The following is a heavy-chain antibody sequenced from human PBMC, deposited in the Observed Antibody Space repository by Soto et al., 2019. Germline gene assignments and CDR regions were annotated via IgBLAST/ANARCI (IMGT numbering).Heavy chain of an antibody. CDR2: ISAYNGNT. Sequence: ASVKVSCKASGYTFSTYGITWVRQAPGQGLEWMGWISAYNGNTNYAQKLQGRLTMTTDTSTSTAYMELRSLRSDDTTVYYCARGYTQSTVTPIRYWGQGTLVTVSS. CDR3: ARGYTQSTVTPIRY. CDR1: GYTFSTYG. V-gene: IGHV1-18*01. J-gene: IGHJ4*02. D-gene: IGHD4-17*01.